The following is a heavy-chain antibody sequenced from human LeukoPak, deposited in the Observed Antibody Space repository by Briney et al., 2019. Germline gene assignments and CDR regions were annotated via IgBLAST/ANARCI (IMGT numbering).Heavy chain of an antibody. V-gene: IGHV4-38-2*02. CDR2: IYHSGST. CDR1: GYSISNGYY. J-gene: IGHJ3*02. Sequence: SETLSLTCTVSGYSISNGYYWGWLRQPPGKGLEWIGSIYHSGSTYYNPSLKSRVTISVDTSKNQFSLKLSSVAAADTAVYYCARPPEGYSYGYLYAFDIWGQGTMVTVSS. CDR3: ARPPEGYSYGYLYAFDI. D-gene: IGHD5-18*01.